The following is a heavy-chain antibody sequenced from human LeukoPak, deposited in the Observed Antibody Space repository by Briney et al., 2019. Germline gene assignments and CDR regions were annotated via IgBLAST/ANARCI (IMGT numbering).Heavy chain of an antibody. CDR1: GFTFSTYS. CDR2: ISSSSSYT. CDR3: ARTGRPESSPKVFDY. Sequence: GGSLRLSCAASGFTFSTYSMKWVRQAPGKGLEWVSYISSSSSYTNYADSVKGRFTISRDNAKNSLYLQMNSLRAEDTAVYYCARTGRPESSPKVFDYWGQGTLVTVSS. J-gene: IGHJ4*02. V-gene: IGHV3-21*05.